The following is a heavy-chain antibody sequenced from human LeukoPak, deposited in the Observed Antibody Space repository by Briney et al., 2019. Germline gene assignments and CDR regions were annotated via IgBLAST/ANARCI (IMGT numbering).Heavy chain of an antibody. V-gene: IGHV3-21*01. J-gene: IGHJ4*02. CDR2: ITSGSTNV. CDR3: ARGLSYSSSYPLGY. CDR1: GFTSSSYS. D-gene: IGHD6-6*01. Sequence: GGSLRLSCAASGFTSSSYSMTWVRQAPGKGLEWLLCITSGSTNVYYADSVKGRFTFSRDNAKNSLFLQMNSLRAEDTAVYYCARGLSYSSSYPLGYWGQGTLVTVSS.